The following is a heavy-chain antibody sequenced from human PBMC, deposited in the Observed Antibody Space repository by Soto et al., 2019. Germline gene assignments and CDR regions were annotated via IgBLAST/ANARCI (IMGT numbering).Heavy chain of an antibody. V-gene: IGHV4-31*03. D-gene: IGHD3-9*01. J-gene: IGHJ6*02. CDR3: ARMPYYDFLTGNIGDYYYGVDV. Sequence: QVQLQESGPGLVKPSQTLTLTCTVSGGTIRSGGHYWSWIRQVPGKGLQWMGYIHYSGTTYSNPSLKCRLTISVDKSANQFSLRLSSVTAADTAVYYCARMPYYDFLTGNIGDYYYGVDVWGQGTTVTVSS. CDR1: GGTIRSGGHY. CDR2: IHYSGTT.